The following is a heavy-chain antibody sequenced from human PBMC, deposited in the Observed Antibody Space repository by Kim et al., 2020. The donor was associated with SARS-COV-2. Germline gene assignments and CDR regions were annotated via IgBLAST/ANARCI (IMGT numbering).Heavy chain of an antibody. CDR3: VSGNTGRIDY. CDR2: INVNTGYP. CDR1: GYTFPTYG. V-gene: IGHV7-4-1*02. Sequence: ASVKVSCKSSGYTFPTYGLNWVRQAPGQALEWMGWINVNTGYPTYAQGFIGRFVFSLDTSVTTAYLQISTLKAGDTAVYYCVSGNTGRIDYSGQGTLVTV. J-gene: IGHJ4*02. D-gene: IGHD1-7*01.